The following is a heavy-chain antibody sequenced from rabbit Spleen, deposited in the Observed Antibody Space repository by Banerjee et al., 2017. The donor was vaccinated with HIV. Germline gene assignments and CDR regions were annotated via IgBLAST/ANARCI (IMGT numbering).Heavy chain of an antibody. J-gene: IGHJ6*01. D-gene: IGHD1-1*01. V-gene: IGHV1S40*01. CDR3: ARDTSSSFSSYGMDL. Sequence: QSLEESGGDLVKPGASLTLTCTASGFDFSTNYWISWVRQAPGKGLEWIGCIYSISGSAYYASWAKGRFTISKTSSTTVTLQVTRLTAADTATYFCARDTSSSFSSYGMDLWGPGTLVTVS. CDR2: IYSISGSA. CDR1: GFDFSTNYW.